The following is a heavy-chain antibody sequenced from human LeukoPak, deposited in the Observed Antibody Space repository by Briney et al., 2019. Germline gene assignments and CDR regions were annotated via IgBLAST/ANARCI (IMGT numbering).Heavy chain of an antibody. V-gene: IGHV3-30*03. J-gene: IGHJ6*02. CDR2: ISYDGSNK. Sequence: GRSLRLSCAASGFTFSSYGMHWGRQAPGKGLEWVAVISYDGSNKYYADSVKGRFTISRDNAKNSLYLQMNSLRDEDTAVYYCASVYGSGSYYLYYYYYGMDVWGQGTTVTVSS. CDR1: GFTFSSYG. D-gene: IGHD3-10*01. CDR3: ASVYGSGSYYLYYYYYGMDV.